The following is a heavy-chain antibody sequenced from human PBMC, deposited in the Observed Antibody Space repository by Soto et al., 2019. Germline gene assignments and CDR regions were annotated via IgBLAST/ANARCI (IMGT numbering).Heavy chain of an antibody. CDR1: GFTFSSYG. D-gene: IGHD3-3*01. J-gene: IGHJ6*02. CDR2: IWYDGSNK. CDR3: ARESYYDFWSGYRGYYYYGMGV. Sequence: GGSLRLSCAASGFTFSSYGMHWVRQAPGKGLEWVAVIWYDGSNKYYADSVKGRFTISRDNSKNTLYLQMNSLRAEDTAVYYCARESYYDFWSGYRGYYYYGMGVWGQGTTVTVSS. V-gene: IGHV3-33*01.